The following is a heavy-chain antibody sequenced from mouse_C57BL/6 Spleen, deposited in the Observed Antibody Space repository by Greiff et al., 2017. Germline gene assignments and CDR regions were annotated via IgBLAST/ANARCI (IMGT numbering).Heavy chain of an antibody. CDR2: ISHKANDHAT. V-gene: IGHV6-6*01. CDR1: GFTFSDAW. CDR3: RGPWFAY. D-gene: IGHD3-3*01. J-gene: IGHJ3*01. Sequence: EVQVLESGGGLVQPGGSMKLSCDASGFTFSDAWMDWVRQSPEKGLEWVGEISHKANDHATYYAESVKGRFTISRDDSKSSVYLQMNSLRAEDTGIYYCRGPWFAYWGQGTLVTVSA.